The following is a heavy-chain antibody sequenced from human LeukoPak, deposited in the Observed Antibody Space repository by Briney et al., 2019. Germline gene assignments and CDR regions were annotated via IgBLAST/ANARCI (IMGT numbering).Heavy chain of an antibody. V-gene: IGHV3-21*01. CDR3: AELGITMIGGV. J-gene: IGHJ6*04. CDR2: ISDSGGYT. Sequence: GGSLRLSCAVSGFTFSRYAMTWVRQAPGKGLEWVSIISDSGGYTDYADSVKGRFTISRDNAKNSLYLQMNSPRAEDTAVYYCAELGITMIGGVWGKGTTVTISS. CDR1: GFTFSRYA. D-gene: IGHD3-10*02.